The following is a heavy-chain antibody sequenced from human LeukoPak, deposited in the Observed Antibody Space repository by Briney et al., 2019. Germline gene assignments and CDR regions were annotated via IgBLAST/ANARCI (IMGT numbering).Heavy chain of an antibody. CDR1: GYTFTGYY. Sequence: ASVKVSCKASGYTFTGYYMHWVRQAPGQGLEWMGWINPNSGGTNYTQKFQGRGTMTRDTSISTAYMEMSRLRSADTAVYYCGRVKGSYEAVTGWGQGTLVTVSS. CDR3: GRVKGSYEAVTG. V-gene: IGHV1-2*02. D-gene: IGHD5-18*01. CDR2: INPNSGGT. J-gene: IGHJ4*02.